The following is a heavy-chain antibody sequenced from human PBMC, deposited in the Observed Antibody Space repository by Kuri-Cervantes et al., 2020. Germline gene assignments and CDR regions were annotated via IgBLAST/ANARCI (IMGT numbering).Heavy chain of an antibody. D-gene: IGHD6-19*01. J-gene: IGHJ4*02. CDR1: GGSISSGDYY. CDR3: ARGIAVAGLFFLN. Sequence: ESLKISCTVSGGSISSGDYYWSWIRQPPGKGLEWIGYIYYSGSTNYNPSLKSRVTISVDTSKNQFSLKLSSVTAADTAVYYCARGIAVAGLFFLNWGQGTLVTVSS. CDR2: IYYSGST. V-gene: IGHV4-61*08.